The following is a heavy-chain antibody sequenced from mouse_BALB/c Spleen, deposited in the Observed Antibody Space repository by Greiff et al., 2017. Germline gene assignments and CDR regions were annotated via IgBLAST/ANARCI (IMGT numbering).Heavy chain of an antibody. D-gene: IGHD1-1*01. CDR3: AREMSYYGSSTYAMDY. Sequence: EVQLMESGGGLVQPGGSLRLSCATSGFTFTDYYMSWVRQPPGKALEWLGFIRNKANGYTTEYSASVKGRFTISRDNSQSILYLQMNTLRAEDSATYYCAREMSYYGSSTYAMDYWGQGTSVTVSS. J-gene: IGHJ4*01. CDR1: GFTFTDYY. V-gene: IGHV7-3*02. CDR2: IRNKANGYTT.